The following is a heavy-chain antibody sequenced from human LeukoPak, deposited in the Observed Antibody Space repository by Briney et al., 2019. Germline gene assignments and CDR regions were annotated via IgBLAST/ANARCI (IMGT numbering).Heavy chain of an antibody. D-gene: IGHD6-19*01. CDR1: GFTFSSYS. CDR2: ISSGSSYK. J-gene: IGHJ4*02. CDR3: ARKLEQWLVAPGDY. Sequence: PGESLRLSCAASGFTFSSYSMNWVRQAPGKGLEWVSFISSGSSYKYYADSVKGRFTISRDNAKNSLYLQMNSLRAEDTAVYYCARKLEQWLVAPGDYWGQGTLVTVSS. V-gene: IGHV3-21*01.